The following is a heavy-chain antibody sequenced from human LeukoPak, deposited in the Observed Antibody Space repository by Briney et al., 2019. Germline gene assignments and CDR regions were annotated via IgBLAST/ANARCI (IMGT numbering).Heavy chain of an antibody. V-gene: IGHV4-34*01. CDR2: INHSGST. J-gene: IGHJ4*02. D-gene: IGHD3-3*01. CDR1: GGSFSGYY. Sequence: SETLSLTCAVYGGSFSGYYWSWIRQPPGKGLEWIGEINHSGSTNYNPSLKSRVTISVDTSKNQFSLKLSSVTAADTAVYYCARVGVSGSGYLFDYWGQGTLVTVSS. CDR3: ARVGVSGSGYLFDY.